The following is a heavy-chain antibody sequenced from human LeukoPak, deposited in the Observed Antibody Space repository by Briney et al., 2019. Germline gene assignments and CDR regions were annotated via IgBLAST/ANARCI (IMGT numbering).Heavy chain of an antibody. J-gene: IGHJ3*01. D-gene: IGHD4-23*01. CDR3: AGIDNGGRGDAFDV. Sequence: SETLSLTCTVSDGSISYYYWSWIRQPAGKGLEWIGRIYTSGSTNYNPSLKSRVTMSIDTSKKQFSLKLTSVTAADTAVYYCAGIDNGGRGDAFDVWGQGTMVTVSS. CDR1: DGSISYYY. V-gene: IGHV4-4*07. CDR2: IYTSGST.